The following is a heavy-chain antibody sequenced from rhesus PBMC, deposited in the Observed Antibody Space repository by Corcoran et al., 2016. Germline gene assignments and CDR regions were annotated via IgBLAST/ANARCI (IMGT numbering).Heavy chain of an antibody. CDR3: TRGGDSGTYTD. CDR1: GASISSHY. CDR2: IYGGSWST. V-gene: IGHV4-147*01. D-gene: IGHD1-44*01. Sequence: QVQLQESGPGLVKPSETLPLTCAVSGASISSHYWSWIRQPPGKGLEWVGYIYGGSWSTSYNPSLKSRVTISKDTSKNQFSLKLSSVTAADTAVYYCTRGGDSGTYTDWGQGVLVTVSS. J-gene: IGHJ4*01.